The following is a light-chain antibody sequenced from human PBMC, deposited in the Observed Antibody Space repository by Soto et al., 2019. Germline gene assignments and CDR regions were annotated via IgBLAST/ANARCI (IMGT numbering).Light chain of an antibody. Sequence: EIVLTQSPGTLSLSPGERATLSCRASQSVSSTYLAWYQQRPGQAPRLLIYGASSRATGIPDRFSGSGSGTDFTLTISRLEPEDFAVYYCHQYSSSTKTFGQGTKVAIK. V-gene: IGKV3-20*01. CDR3: HQYSSSTKT. CDR1: QSVSSTY. J-gene: IGKJ1*01. CDR2: GAS.